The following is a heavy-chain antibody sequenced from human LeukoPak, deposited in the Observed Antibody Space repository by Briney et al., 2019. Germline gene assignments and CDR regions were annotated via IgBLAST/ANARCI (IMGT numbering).Heavy chain of an antibody. CDR3: ARGDDGEPYDY. CDR1: GGSISSGGYY. Sequence: SETLSLTCTVSGGSISSGGYYWSWIRQHPGKGLEWIGYIYYSGSTYYNPSLKSRVTMSVDTSKNQFSLKLSSVTAADTAVYYCARGDDGEPYDYWGQGTLVTVSS. V-gene: IGHV4-31*03. D-gene: IGHD2-21*01. J-gene: IGHJ4*02. CDR2: IYYSGST.